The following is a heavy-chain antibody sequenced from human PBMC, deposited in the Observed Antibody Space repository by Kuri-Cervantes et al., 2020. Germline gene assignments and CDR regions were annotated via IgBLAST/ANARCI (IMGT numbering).Heavy chain of an antibody. D-gene: IGHD2-15*01. V-gene: IGHV4-59*12. J-gene: IGHJ6*04. CDR1: GGSISSYY. CDR2: IYYSGST. Sequence: SETLSLTCTVSGGSISSYYWSWIRQPPGKGLEWIGYIYYSGSTNYNPSLKSRVTISVDTSKNQFSLKLTSVTAADTAVYYCARDVNYCSGGNCYRGLDVWGKGATATVSS. CDR3: ARDVNYCSGGNCYRGLDV.